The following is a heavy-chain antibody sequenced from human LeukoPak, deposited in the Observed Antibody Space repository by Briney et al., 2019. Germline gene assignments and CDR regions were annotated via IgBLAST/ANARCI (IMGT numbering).Heavy chain of an antibody. Sequence: SETLSLTCTVSGGSISSYYWSWIRQPPGKGLEWIGYIYYSGSTNYNPSLKSRVTISVDTSKNQFSLKLSSVTAADTAVYYCARGNDYYDSSGYRFDYWGQGTLVTVSS. J-gene: IGHJ4*02. CDR3: ARGNDYYDSSGYRFDY. CDR2: IYYSGST. V-gene: IGHV4-59*12. CDR1: GGSISSYY. D-gene: IGHD3-22*01.